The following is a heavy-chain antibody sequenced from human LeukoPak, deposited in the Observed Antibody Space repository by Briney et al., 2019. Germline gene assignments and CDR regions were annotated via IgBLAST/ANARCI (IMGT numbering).Heavy chain of an antibody. J-gene: IGHJ4*02. CDR2: ISGSGGST. V-gene: IGHV3-23*01. CDR1: GFSFSRVA. Sequence: GGPLRLSCAASGFSFSRVAMGWGRQAPGKGLEWVSAISGSGGSTYYADSVKGRFTISRDNSKNTLYLQMNSLRAEDTAVYYCAKLAMATWGYDYWGQGNLVTVSS. D-gene: IGHD5-18*01. CDR3: AKLAMATWGYDY.